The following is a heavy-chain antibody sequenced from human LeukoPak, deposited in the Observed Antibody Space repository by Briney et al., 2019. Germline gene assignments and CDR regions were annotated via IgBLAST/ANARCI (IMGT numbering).Heavy chain of an antibody. Sequence: SETLSLTCAVYGGSFSSYYWSWIRQPPGKGLEWIGEINHSGSTNYNPSLKSRVTISVDTSKNQFSLKLSSVTAADTAVYYCARGRFDTAMATRPSYYYYYGMDVWGQGTTVTVSS. V-gene: IGHV4-34*01. D-gene: IGHD5-18*01. CDR2: INHSGST. CDR1: GGSFSSYY. J-gene: IGHJ6*02. CDR3: ARGRFDTAMATRPSYYYYYGMDV.